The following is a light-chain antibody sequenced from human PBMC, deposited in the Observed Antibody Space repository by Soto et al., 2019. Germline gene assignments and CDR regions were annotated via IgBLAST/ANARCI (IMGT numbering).Light chain of an antibody. CDR3: QQYGSSPRYT. V-gene: IGKV3-20*01. J-gene: IGKJ2*01. CDR2: GAS. Sequence: EIVLTQSPGTLSLSPGERATLSCRASQSVSSSYLAWYQQKPGQAPRLLIYGASSSATGIPDRFSGSGSGTDFTLTISRLEPEDFAGYYCQQYGSSPRYTFGQGTKLESK. CDR1: QSVSSSY.